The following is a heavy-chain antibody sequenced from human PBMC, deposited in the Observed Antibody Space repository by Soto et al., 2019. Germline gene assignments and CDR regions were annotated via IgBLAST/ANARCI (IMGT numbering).Heavy chain of an antibody. D-gene: IGHD5-12*01. CDR3: ARSGWLQFTS. CDR2: IYYSGST. J-gene: IGHJ5*02. V-gene: IGHV4-59*01. CDR1: GGSISSYY. Sequence: SETLSLTCTVSGGSISSYYWSWIRQPPGKGLEWIGYIYYSGSTNYNPSLKSRVTISVDTSKNQFSLKLSSVTAADTAVYYCARSGWLQFTSWGQGTLVTVSS.